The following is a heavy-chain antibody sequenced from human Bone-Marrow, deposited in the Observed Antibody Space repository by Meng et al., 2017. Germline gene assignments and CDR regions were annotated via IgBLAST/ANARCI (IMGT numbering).Heavy chain of an antibody. V-gene: IGHV4-39*01. Sequence: QLQLQESGPGLVKPSETLSLTCTAPGGSISSSSSFYWGWIRQPPGKGLEWIGSIFYTGTTYYNPSLKSRVTISVDTSKNQFSLKLSSVTAADTAVYYCARLVRGRDGYKSKLVPWGQGTLVTVSS. J-gene: IGHJ5*02. CDR2: IFYTGTT. CDR3: ARLVRGRDGYKSKLVP. CDR1: GGSISSSSSFY. D-gene: IGHD5-24*01.